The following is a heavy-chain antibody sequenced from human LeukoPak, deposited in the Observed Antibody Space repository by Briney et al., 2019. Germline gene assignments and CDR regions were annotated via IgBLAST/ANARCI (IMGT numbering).Heavy chain of an antibody. J-gene: IGHJ4*02. D-gene: IGHD2-21*01. CDR1: GFTFSGLG. CDR3: ARDLHCGGDCYPLTY. Sequence: GGSLRLSCAASGFTFSGLGMNWVRQAPGRGLECLSYISSTSRTIYYADSVKGRFTISRDNAKNSLYLQMNSLRAEDTAVYYCARDLHCGGDCYPLTYWGQGTLVTVSS. CDR2: ISSTSRTI. V-gene: IGHV3-48*01.